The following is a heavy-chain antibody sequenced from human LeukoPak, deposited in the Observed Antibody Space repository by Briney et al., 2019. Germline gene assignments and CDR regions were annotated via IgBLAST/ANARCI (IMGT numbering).Heavy chain of an antibody. CDR3: ARQPMGPRDY. D-gene: IGHD3-10*01. J-gene: IGHJ4*02. CDR2: INHSGST. V-gene: IGHV4-34*01. Sequence: SETLSLTCAVCGGSFSGYYWSWIRQPPGKGLEWIGEINHSGSTNYNPSLKSRVTISVDTSKNQFSLKLSSVTAADTAVYYCARQPMGPRDYWGQGTLVTVSS. CDR1: GGSFSGYY.